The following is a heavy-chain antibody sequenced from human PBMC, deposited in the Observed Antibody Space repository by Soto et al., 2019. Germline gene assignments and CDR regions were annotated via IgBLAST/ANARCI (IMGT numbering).Heavy chain of an antibody. CDR1: GFSFNNYI. CDR2: IYSGGST. CDR3: ARDPNQSLYVFDI. V-gene: IGHV3-66*01. J-gene: IGHJ3*02. D-gene: IGHD2-2*01. Sequence: PGGSLRLSCAASGFSFNNYIMNWVRQAPGKGLEWVSIIYSGGSTYYADSVKGRFTISRDNSKNTLYLQMNFLRAEDTAVYYCARDPNQSLYVFDIWGQGTMVTVSS.